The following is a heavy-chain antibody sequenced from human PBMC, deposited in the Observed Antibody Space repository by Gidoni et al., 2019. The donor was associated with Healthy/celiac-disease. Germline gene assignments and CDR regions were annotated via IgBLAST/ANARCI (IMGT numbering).Heavy chain of an antibody. Sequence: QVQLVESGGGVVQPGRSLRHSCAASGFPFSSYGMHWVRQAPGKGLEWVAVIWYDGSNKYYADSVKGRFTISRDNSKNTLYLQMNSLRAEDTAVYYCARDQGDIVVVPAAQEDPYYYYYGMDVWGQGTTVTVSS. CDR2: IWYDGSNK. D-gene: IGHD2-2*01. J-gene: IGHJ6*02. CDR3: ARDQGDIVVVPAAQEDPYYYYYGMDV. V-gene: IGHV3-33*01. CDR1: GFPFSSYG.